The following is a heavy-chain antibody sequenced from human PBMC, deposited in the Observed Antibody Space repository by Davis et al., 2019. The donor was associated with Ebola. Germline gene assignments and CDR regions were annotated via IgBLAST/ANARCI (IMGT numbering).Heavy chain of an antibody. D-gene: IGHD2-15*01. Sequence: GESLKISCAASGFTFSSYAMHWVRQAPGKGLEWVSVIYSGGSTYYADSVKGRFTISRDNSKNTLYLQMNSLRAEDTAVYYCAKDGWWQIDYWGQGTLVTVSS. V-gene: IGHV3-23*03. J-gene: IGHJ4*02. CDR3: AKDGWWQIDY. CDR1: GFTFSSYA. CDR2: IYSGGST.